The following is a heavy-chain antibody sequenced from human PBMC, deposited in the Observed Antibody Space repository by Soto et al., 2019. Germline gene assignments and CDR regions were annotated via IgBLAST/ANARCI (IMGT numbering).Heavy chain of an antibody. CDR3: ARDGSGYSTD. D-gene: IGHD5-18*01. CDR2: TKQDGRER. Sequence: EVPLVESGGGLVQPGGSLRLSCVASGFTFRNYCMSWLRQAPGKGLGWVANTKQDGRERYPVASVKGRFTISRDNAKNSMHLQMNSLRAEDTAVYYCARDGSGYSTDWGQGTLVTVSS. J-gene: IGHJ4*02. CDR1: GFTFRNYC. V-gene: IGHV3-7*01.